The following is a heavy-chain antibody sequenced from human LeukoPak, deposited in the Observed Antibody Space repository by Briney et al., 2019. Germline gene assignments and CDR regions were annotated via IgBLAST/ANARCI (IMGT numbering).Heavy chain of an antibody. J-gene: IGHJ5*02. D-gene: IGHD4-23*01. CDR3: ARSNYGGHSGVWFDP. Sequence: SVKVSCKASGGTSSNYAISWVRQAPGQGLEWMGGILPIFDTGNYAQKFQGRVTVTADASTSTAYMELSSLRSEDTAVYYCARSNYGGHSGVWFDPWGQGTLVTVSS. V-gene: IGHV1-69*13. CDR1: GGTSSNYA. CDR2: ILPIFDTG.